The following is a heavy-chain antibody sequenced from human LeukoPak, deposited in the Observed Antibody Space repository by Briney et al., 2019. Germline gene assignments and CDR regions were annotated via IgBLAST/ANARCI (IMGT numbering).Heavy chain of an antibody. CDR2: IYYSGST. CDR1: GGSISSGDYY. D-gene: IGHD6-13*01. CDR3: ARDDGDSSSWLFDY. J-gene: IGHJ4*02. V-gene: IGHV4-30-4*02. Sequence: PSETLSLTCTVSGGSISSGDYYWSWIRQPPGKGLEWIGYIYYSGSTYYNPSLKSRVTISVDTSKNQFSLKLSSVTAADTAVYYCARDDGDSSSWLFDYWGQGTLVTVSS.